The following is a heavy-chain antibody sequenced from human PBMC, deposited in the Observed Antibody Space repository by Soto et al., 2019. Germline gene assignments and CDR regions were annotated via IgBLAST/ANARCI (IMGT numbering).Heavy chain of an antibody. CDR1: GFTFTSYA. J-gene: IGHJ4*02. CDR3: ARDRQAEMAC. D-gene: IGHD2-8*01. V-gene: IGHV3-23*01. Sequence: GGSLRLSCAASGFTFTSYAMDWVRQAPGKGLEWVSGISASAGSAYYADSVKGRFTISRDNSKNTLYLQMNSLRAEDTAVYYCARDRQAEMACWGQGTLVTVSS. CDR2: ISASAGSA.